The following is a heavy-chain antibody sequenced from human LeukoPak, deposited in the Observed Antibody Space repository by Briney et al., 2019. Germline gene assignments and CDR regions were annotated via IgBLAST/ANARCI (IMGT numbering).Heavy chain of an antibody. V-gene: IGHV4-39*01. J-gene: IGHJ3*01. Sequence: PSETLSLTCTVSGGSISSSSYYWGWIRQPPGKGLEWIGCKYYSGSTYYNPSLKSRVTISVDTSKSQFSLKLSSVTVADTAVYYCASDVVAAAGTDALDVWGQGTMVTVSS. D-gene: IGHD6-13*01. CDR3: ASDVVAAAGTDALDV. CDR1: GGSISSSSYY. CDR2: KYYSGST.